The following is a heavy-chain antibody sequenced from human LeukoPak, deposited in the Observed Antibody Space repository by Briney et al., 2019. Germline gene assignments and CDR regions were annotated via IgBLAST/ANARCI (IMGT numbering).Heavy chain of an antibody. CDR3: ARDRYCSGGSCYGDAFDI. V-gene: IGHV1-69*01. Sequence: SVKVSCKASGGTFSSYAISWVRQAPGQGLEWMGGIIPIFGTANYAQKFQGRVTITADESTSTAYMELSSLRSEDTAVYYCARDRYCSGGSCYGDAFDIWGQGTMVTVSS. J-gene: IGHJ3*02. CDR1: GGTFSSYA. CDR2: IIPIFGTA. D-gene: IGHD2-15*01.